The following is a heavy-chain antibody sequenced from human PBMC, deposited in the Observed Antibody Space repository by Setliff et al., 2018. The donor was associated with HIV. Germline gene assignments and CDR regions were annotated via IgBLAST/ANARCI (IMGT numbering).Heavy chain of an antibody. CDR2: IIPIFGTP. V-gene: IGHV1-69*06. CDR1: GDTFSSYA. D-gene: IGHD3-22*01. CDR3: ARWREDRRDFDY. J-gene: IGHJ4*02. Sequence: GASVKVSCKASGDTFSSYAISWVRQAPGQGPEWMGRIIPIFGTPNYAQKFQGRVTITADKSTSTAYMELSSLRSEDTAVYYCARWREDRRDFDYWGQGTLVTVSS.